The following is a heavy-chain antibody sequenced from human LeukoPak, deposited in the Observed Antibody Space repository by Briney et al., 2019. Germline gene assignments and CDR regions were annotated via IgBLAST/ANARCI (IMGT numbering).Heavy chain of an antibody. J-gene: IGHJ6*04. V-gene: IGHV1-69*13. CDR2: IIPIFGTA. CDR1: GGTFISYA. Sequence: ASVKVSCKASGGTFISYAISWVRQAPGQGLEWMGGIIPIFGTANYAQKFQGRVTITADESTSTAYMELSSLRSEDTAVYYCAREGRGITIFSLPVWGKGTTVTISS. D-gene: IGHD3-9*01. CDR3: AREGRGITIFSLPV.